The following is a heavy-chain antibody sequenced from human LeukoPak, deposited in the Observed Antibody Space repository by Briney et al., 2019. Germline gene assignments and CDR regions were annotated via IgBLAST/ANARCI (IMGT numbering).Heavy chain of an antibody. CDR3: ARGSDFWSGYYGRNWFDP. D-gene: IGHD3-3*01. V-gene: IGHV4-34*01. CDR2: ISHSGST. J-gene: IGHJ5*02. Sequence: ASETLSLTCAVYGGSFSGYYWSWIRQPPGKGLEWIGEISHSGSTNYNPSLKSRVTISVDTSKNQFSLKLSSVTAADTAVYYCARGSDFWSGYYGRNWFDPWGQGTLVTVSS. CDR1: GGSFSGYY.